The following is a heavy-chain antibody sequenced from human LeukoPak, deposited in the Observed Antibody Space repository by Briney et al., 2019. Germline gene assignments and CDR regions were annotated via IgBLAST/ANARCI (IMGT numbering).Heavy chain of an antibody. Sequence: WASVKVSCKASGYTFTSYAMNWVRQAPGQGLEWMGWINTNTGNPTYAQGFTGRFAFSLDTSVSTAYLQISSLKAEDTAVYYCARAQGYRGYSYGWNDYWGQGTLVTVSS. CDR3: ARAQGYRGYSYGWNDY. V-gene: IGHV7-4-1*02. J-gene: IGHJ4*02. CDR2: INTNTGNP. CDR1: GYTFTSYA. D-gene: IGHD5-18*01.